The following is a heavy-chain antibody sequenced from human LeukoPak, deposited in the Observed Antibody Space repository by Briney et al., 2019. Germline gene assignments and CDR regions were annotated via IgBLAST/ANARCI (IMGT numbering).Heavy chain of an antibody. Sequence: RSGGSLRLSCEASGFTFSAYAMTWVRQAPGKGLEWVSSIGSDNKPHYSESVKGRFAISRDNSKNTLYLQMNSLRAEDTAVYYCAKIVGSRHCWGQGTLVTVSS. CDR3: AKIVGSRHC. CDR2: IGSDNKP. D-gene: IGHD2-21*01. V-gene: IGHV3-23*05. J-gene: IGHJ4*02. CDR1: GFTFSAYA.